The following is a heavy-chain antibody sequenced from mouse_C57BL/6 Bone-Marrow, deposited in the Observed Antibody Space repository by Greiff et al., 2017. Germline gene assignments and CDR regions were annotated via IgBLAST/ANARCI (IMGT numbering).Heavy chain of an antibody. CDR3: ARTRITTVVATGNVDV. CDR1: GYTFTSYG. V-gene: IGHV1-58*01. CDR2: IYIGNGYT. D-gene: IGHD1-1*01. J-gene: IGHJ1*03. Sequence: EVHLVESGAELVRPGSSVKMSCKTSGYTFTSYGINWVKQRPGQGLEWIGYIYIGNGYTEYNEKFKGKATLTSDTSSSTAYMQLSSLTSEDSAIYFCARTRITTVVATGNVDVWGTGTTVTVSS.